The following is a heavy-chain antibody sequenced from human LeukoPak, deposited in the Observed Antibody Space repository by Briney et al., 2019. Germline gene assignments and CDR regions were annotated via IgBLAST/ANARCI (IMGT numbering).Heavy chain of an antibody. D-gene: IGHD4-17*01. CDR3: ARLDYAYYYYMDV. Sequence: SETLSLTCTVSGGSISGYYWTWLRQPPGRGLEWIGYIYYSGNTNYNPSLKSRVTISVDTSKNQFSLKLRSVTAADTAVYYCARLDYAYYYYMDVWGKGTTVTVSS. J-gene: IGHJ6*03. V-gene: IGHV4-59*01. CDR1: GGSISGYY. CDR2: IYYSGNT.